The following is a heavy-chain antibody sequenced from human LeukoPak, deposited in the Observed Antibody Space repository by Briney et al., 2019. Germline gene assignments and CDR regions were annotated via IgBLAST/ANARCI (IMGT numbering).Heavy chain of an antibody. CDR1: GFTFSSYA. D-gene: IGHD3-10*01. CDR3: ARDRRYYGSGSYSYYFDY. J-gene: IGHJ4*02. Sequence: GGSLRLSCAASGFTFSSYAMHWVRQAPGKGLEWVAVISYDGSNKYYADSVKSRFTISRDNSKNTLYLQMNSLRAEDTAVYYCARDRRYYGSGSYSYYFDYWGQGTLVTVSS. V-gene: IGHV3-30*04. CDR2: ISYDGSNK.